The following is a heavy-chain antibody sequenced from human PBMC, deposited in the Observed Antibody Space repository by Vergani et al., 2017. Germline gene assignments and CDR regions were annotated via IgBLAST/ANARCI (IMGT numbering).Heavy chain of an antibody. CDR2: IRYDGSNK. J-gene: IGHJ6*02. V-gene: IGHV3-30*02. CDR1: GFTFSSYG. Sequence: VQLVESGGGLVKPGGSLRLSCAASGFTFSSYGMHWVRQAPGKGLEWVAFIRYDGSNKYYADSVKGRFTISRDNAKNSLYLQMNSLRAEDTALYYCAKDRGDTAMVVYGMDVWGQGTTVTVSS. D-gene: IGHD5-18*01. CDR3: AKDRGDTAMVVYGMDV.